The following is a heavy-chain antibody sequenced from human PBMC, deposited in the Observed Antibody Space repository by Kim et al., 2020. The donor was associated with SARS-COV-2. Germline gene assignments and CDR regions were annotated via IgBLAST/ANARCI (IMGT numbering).Heavy chain of an antibody. CDR2: IKTDGSEK. CDR3: ARDPSPADTSGRYWFDTFDI. V-gene: IGHV3-7*01. J-gene: IGHJ3*02. CDR1: GFTFSHYW. Sequence: GGSLRLSCTASGFTFSHYWMTWLRQAPGKGLEWVANIKTDGSEKNYVDSVKGRFTISRDNVKKSLYLQMHSLRAEDTAVYYCARDPSPADTSGRYWFDTFDIWGQGTMVTVSS. D-gene: IGHD3-22*01.